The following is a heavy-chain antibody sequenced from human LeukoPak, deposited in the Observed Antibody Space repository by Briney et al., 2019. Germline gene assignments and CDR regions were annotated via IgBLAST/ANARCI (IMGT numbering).Heavy chain of an antibody. CDR3: ASLRVPGDFDY. Sequence: SETLSLTCTVSGDSISTSNSYWGWIRQPPGKGLEWIGNIYHSGNTYYNSSLKSRVTISVDTSKNQFSLRLTSVTAADTAVYYCASLRVPGDFDYWGQGTLVTVSS. CDR2: IYHSGNT. CDR1: GDSISTSNSY. V-gene: IGHV4-39*07. J-gene: IGHJ4*02. D-gene: IGHD3-16*01.